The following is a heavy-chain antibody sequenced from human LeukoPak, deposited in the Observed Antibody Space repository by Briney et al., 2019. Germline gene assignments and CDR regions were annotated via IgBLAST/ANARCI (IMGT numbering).Heavy chain of an antibody. Sequence: GASVKVSCKASGYTFTSYDINWVRQATGQGLEWMGWMNPNSGNTGYAQKFQGRVTMTRNTSISTAYMELSSLRSDDTAVYYCARGPAIEMATITIDYWGQGTLVTVSS. J-gene: IGHJ4*02. D-gene: IGHD5-24*01. CDR2: MNPNSGNT. V-gene: IGHV1-8*01. CDR1: GYTFTSYD. CDR3: ARGPAIEMATITIDY.